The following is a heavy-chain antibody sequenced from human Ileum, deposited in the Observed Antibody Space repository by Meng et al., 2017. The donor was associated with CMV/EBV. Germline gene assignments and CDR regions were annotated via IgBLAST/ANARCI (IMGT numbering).Heavy chain of an antibody. V-gene: IGHV3-7*01. D-gene: IGHD6-13*01. CDR2: IKEDGTEK. Sequence: GESLKISCAASGFSLSQYWMNWVRQAPGKGLECVANIKEDGTEKYYVDSVKGRFTISRDNAKNSLYLQMNSLRAEDTAVYYCARQAGTYWGQGTRVTGSS. CDR1: GFSLSQYW. J-gene: IGHJ4*02. CDR3: ARQAGTY.